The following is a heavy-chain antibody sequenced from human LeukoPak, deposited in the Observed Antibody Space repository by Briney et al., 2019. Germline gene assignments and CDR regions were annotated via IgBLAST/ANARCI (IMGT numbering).Heavy chain of an antibody. J-gene: IGHJ5*02. CDR2: INAGNGNT. Sequence: ASVKVSCKASGYSLTTYYMHWVRQAPGQRLEWMGWINAGNGNTKYSQKFQGRVTITRDTSASTACMELSSLRSEDTAVYYCARALGGIAAAGYNWFDPWGQGTLVTVSS. CDR3: ARALGGIAAAGYNWFDP. D-gene: IGHD6-13*01. V-gene: IGHV1-3*01. CDR1: GYSLTTYY.